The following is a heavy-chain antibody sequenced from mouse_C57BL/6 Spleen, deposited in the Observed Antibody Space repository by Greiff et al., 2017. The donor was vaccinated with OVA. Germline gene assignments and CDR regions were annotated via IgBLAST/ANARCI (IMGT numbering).Heavy chain of an antibody. V-gene: IGHV3-8*01. D-gene: IGHD1-1*01. J-gene: IGHJ4*01. CDR2: ISYSGST. Sequence: VQLKQSGPGLAKPSQTLSLTCSVTGYSITSDYWNWIRKFPGNKLEYMGYISYSGSTYYNPSLISRISITRDTSKNQYYLQLNSVTTEDTATYYCARSEDYGSSYAMDYWGQGTSVTVSS. CDR3: ARSEDYGSSYAMDY. CDR1: GYSITSDY.